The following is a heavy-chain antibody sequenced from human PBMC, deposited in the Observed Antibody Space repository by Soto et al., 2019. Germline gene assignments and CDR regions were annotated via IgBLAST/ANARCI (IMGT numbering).Heavy chain of an antibody. CDR3: ATPYYYDSSGSFGF. Sequence: ASVKVSCKASGYIFTHYDMHWVRQAPGQRLEWMGWINAGNGDTKYSHNFQGRVTITRDTSASTAYMELSSLASEDTAVYYCATPYYYDSSGSFGFWGQGTLVTVSS. CDR2: INAGNGDT. J-gene: IGHJ4*02. CDR1: GYIFTHYD. V-gene: IGHV1-3*01. D-gene: IGHD3-22*01.